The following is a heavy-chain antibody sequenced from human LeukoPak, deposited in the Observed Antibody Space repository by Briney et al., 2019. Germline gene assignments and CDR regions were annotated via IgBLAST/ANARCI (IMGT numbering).Heavy chain of an antibody. Sequence: GGSLRLSCAASGFTFSSYSMNWVRQAPGKGLEWVSSISSSSSCIYYADSVKGRFTISRDNAKNSLYLQMNSLRAEDTAVYYCARAYNGYDLNYYYGMDVWGQGTTVTVSS. CDR3: ARAYNGYDLNYYYGMDV. J-gene: IGHJ6*02. CDR1: GFTFSSYS. CDR2: ISSSSSCI. V-gene: IGHV3-21*01. D-gene: IGHD1-20*01.